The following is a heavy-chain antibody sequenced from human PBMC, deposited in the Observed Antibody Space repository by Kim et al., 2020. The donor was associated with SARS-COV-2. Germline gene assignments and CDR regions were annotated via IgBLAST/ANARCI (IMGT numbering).Heavy chain of an antibody. CDR3: AREVDAAGDSDAFDI. Sequence: SETLSLTCTVSGASITSANYFWGWIRQQPGKGREWIGYMYYSGTPYYNPSLKSRVTISRDTYTNTFSLRLTSVTAADTAVYYCAREVDAAGDSDAFDIWG. V-gene: IGHV4-31*03. J-gene: IGHJ3*02. CDR1: GASITSANYF. D-gene: IGHD2-21*02. CDR2: MYYSGTP.